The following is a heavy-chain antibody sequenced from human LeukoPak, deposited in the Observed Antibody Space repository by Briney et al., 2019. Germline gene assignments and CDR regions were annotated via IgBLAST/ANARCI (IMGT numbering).Heavy chain of an antibody. V-gene: IGHV4-34*01. CDR1: GGSISSYY. CDR3: ARRTLPFDY. CDR2: INHSGST. Sequence: PSETLSLTCTVSGGSISSYYWSWIRQPPGKGLEWIGEINHSGSTNYNPSLKSRVTISVDTSKNQFSLKLSSVTAADTAVYYCARRTLPFDYWGQGTLVTVSS. D-gene: IGHD2-2*01. J-gene: IGHJ4*02.